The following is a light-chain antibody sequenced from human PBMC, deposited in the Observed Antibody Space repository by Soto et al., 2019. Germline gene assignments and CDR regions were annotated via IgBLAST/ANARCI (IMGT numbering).Light chain of an antibody. CDR3: QEYSNWPSFT. CDR1: QSVSSN. CDR2: GES. Sequence: EIVMTQSPDTLSVSPGEGATLSCRASQSVSSNLAWYQQRAGQAPRLLIYGESTRATGIPDRFSGSGTGTEFTLTISSLESEDFAVYYCQEYSNWPSFTFGGGTRVELK. J-gene: IGKJ4*01. V-gene: IGKV3-15*01.